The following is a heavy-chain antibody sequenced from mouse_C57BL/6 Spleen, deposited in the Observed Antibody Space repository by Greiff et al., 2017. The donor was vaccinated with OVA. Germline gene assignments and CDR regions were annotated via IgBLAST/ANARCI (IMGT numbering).Heavy chain of an antibody. CDR2: ISGGGGNT. V-gene: IGHV5-9*01. D-gene: IGHD2-13*01. J-gene: IGHJ1*03. CDR1: GFTFSSYT. Sequence: EVHLVESGGGLVKPGGSLKLSCAASGFTFSSYTMSWVRQTPEKRLEWVATISGGGGNTYYPDSVKGRFTISRDNAKNTLYLQMSSLRSEDTALYYCAIYGDYWYFDVWGTGTTVTVSS. CDR3: AIYGDYWYFDV.